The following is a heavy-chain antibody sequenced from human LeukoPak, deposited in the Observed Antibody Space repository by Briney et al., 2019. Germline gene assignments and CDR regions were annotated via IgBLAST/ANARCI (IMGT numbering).Heavy chain of an antibody. V-gene: IGHV4-39*07. Sequence: SETLSLTCTVSGGSISSSSYYWGWIRQPPGKGLEWIGSIYHSGSTNYNPSLKSRVTISVDKSKNQFSLKLSSVTAADTAVYYCARDGLAAAGEDYWGQGTLVTVSS. D-gene: IGHD6-13*01. CDR3: ARDGLAAAGEDY. CDR1: GGSISSSSYY. CDR2: IYHSGST. J-gene: IGHJ4*02.